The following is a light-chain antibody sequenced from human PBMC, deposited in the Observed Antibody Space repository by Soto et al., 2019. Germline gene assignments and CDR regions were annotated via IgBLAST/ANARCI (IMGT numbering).Light chain of an antibody. V-gene: IGKV3-15*01. CDR1: QSVSSN. CDR3: QQYNNWPWT. CDR2: GES. Sequence: EIVMTQSPATLSVSPGERATLSCRASQSVSSNLAWYQQKPGQAPRLLIYGESTRATGISARFSGSGSGTEFTLTISSLQSEDFAVYYCQQYNNWPWTFGQGTKVEIK. J-gene: IGKJ1*01.